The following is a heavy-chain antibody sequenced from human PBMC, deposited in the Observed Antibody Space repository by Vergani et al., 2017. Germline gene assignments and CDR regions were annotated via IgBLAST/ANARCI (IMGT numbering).Heavy chain of an antibody. CDR3: ARDRDWGYGDYSLDY. V-gene: IGHV4-30-4*01. CDR2: IYYSGST. CDR1: GGSISSGDYY. J-gene: IGHJ4*02. Sequence: QVQLQESGPGLVKPSQTLSLTCTVSGGSISSGDYYWSWIRQPPGKGLEWVGFIYYSGSTYYNPSLKSRVTISVDTSKNQFSLKLSSVTAADTAVYYCARDRDWGYGDYSLDYWGQGTLVTVSS. D-gene: IGHD4-17*01.